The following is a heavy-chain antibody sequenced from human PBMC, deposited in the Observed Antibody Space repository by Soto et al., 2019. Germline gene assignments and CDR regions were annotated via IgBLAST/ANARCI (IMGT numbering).Heavy chain of an antibody. CDR3: AHRRMYYYGSGSLNWFDP. V-gene: IGHV2-5*02. Sequence: GPTLVNPTQTLTLTCTFSGFSLTSGGAGVAWIRQPPGKALEWLALMSWDGDKRYSPSLKSRLTITKDTSKNQVVLTMTNMDPVDTATYYCAHRRMYYYGSGSLNWFDPWGQGTLVTVSS. CDR1: GFSLTSGGAG. CDR2: MSWDGDK. D-gene: IGHD3-10*01. J-gene: IGHJ5*02.